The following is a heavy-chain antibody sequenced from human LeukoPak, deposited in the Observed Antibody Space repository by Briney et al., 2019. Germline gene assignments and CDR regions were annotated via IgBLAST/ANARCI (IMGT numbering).Heavy chain of an antibody. CDR3: ARPRGYSGYDYAFDI. CDR1: GFTFSSYA. V-gene: IGHV3-30*04. J-gene: IGHJ3*02. D-gene: IGHD5-12*01. Sequence: GGSLRLSCAASGFTFSSYAMHWVRQAPGKGLEWVAVISYDGSNKYYADSVMGRFTISRDNSKNTLYLQMNSLRPEDTAVYYCARPRGYSGYDYAFDIWGQGTMVTVSS. CDR2: ISYDGSNK.